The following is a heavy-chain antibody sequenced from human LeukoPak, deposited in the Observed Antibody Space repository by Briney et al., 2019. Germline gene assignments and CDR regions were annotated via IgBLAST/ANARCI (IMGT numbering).Heavy chain of an antibody. CDR2: ISSSGST. CDR1: RGSISASIRSYY. CDR3: ARVPLGYSGAYYFDY. V-gene: IGHV4-4*09. Sequence: PSETLSLTCTVSRGSISASIRSYYWSWLRQPPGKGLEWIGYISSSGSTNDNPSLRSRVTIPVDTSKNQFFLNLSSVGAADTAVYYCARVPLGYSGAYYFDYWGPGTLVTVSP. J-gene: IGHJ4*02. D-gene: IGHD5-12*01.